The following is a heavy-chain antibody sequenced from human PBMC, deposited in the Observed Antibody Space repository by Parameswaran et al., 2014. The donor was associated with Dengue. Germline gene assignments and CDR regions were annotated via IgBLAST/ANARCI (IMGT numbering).Heavy chain of an antibody. D-gene: IGHD3-3*01. V-gene: IGHV4-4*08. CDR2: IYTSGST. CDR3: ARGGVDAFWSGYYYYYYGMDV. Sequence: AISSARWIRQPPGKGLEWIGHIYTSGSTNYNPSLKSRVTISVDTSKNQFSLKLSSVTAADTAVYYCARGGVDAFWSGYYYYYYGMDVWGQGTTVTVSS. CDR1: AISSA. J-gene: IGHJ6*02.